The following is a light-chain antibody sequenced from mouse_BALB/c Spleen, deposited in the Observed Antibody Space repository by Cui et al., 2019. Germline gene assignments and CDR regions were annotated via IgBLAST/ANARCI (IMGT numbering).Light chain of an antibody. Sequence: DIKMTQSPSSMYASLGGGVTITCKASQGIDSYLSWFQQKPGKSPKTLIYRANRLVDGVPSRFSGSGSGQDYSLTIRSLEYEDMGIYYCLQYDEFPWTFGGGTKLEIK. CDR2: RAN. J-gene: IGKJ1*01. CDR1: QGIDSY. CDR3: LQYDEFPWT. V-gene: IGKV14-111*01.